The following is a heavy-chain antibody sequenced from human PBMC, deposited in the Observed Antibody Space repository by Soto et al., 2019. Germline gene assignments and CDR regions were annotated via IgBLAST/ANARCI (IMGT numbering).Heavy chain of an antibody. CDR1: GVTCISYG. CDR3: ARDDGYHYGMDV. J-gene: IGHJ6*02. Sequence: GGSLRLSCAASGVTCISYGMHWVRQAPGKGLEWVSSSSRSRNYMYYADSVKGRFTISRDNAKNSLFLQMNSLRAEDTAVYYCARDDGYHYGMDVWGQGTTVTVSS. V-gene: IGHV3-21*01. CDR2: SSRSRNYM.